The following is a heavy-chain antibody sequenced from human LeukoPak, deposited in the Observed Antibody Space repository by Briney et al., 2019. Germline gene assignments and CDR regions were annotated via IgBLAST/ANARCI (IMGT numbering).Heavy chain of an antibody. Sequence: PSETLSLTCAVYGGSFSGYYWSWIRQPPGKGLEWIGEINHSGSTNYNPSLKSRVTISVDTSKNQFSLKLSSVTAADTAVYYCARHGGAYYFDYWGQGTLVTVSS. D-gene: IGHD4/OR15-4a*01. CDR1: GGSFSGYY. J-gene: IGHJ4*02. CDR3: ARHGGAYYFDY. V-gene: IGHV4-34*01. CDR2: INHSGST.